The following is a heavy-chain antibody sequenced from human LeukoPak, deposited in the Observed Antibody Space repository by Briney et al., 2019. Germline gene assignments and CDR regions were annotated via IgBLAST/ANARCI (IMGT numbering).Heavy chain of an antibody. Sequence: PSETLSLTCTVSGGSISSSSYYWGWIRQPPGKGLEWIGSIYYSGSTYYNPSLKSRVTISVDTSENQFSLKLSSVTAADTAVYYCARRGDILTSYYDYWGQGTLVTVSS. V-gene: IGHV4-39*01. D-gene: IGHD3-9*01. CDR1: GGSISSSSYY. J-gene: IGHJ4*02. CDR2: IYYSGST. CDR3: ARRGDILTSYYDY.